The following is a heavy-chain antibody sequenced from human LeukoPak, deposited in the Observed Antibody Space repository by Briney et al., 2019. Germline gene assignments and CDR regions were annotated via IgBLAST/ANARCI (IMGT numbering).Heavy chain of an antibody. Sequence: GGSLRLSCAASGFSFSSYEMNWVRQAPGKGLEWLSYISSGGGIIYYADSVKGGFTISRDNAKNSLYLQMNSLRAEDTAVYYCARAGKVTTSYYYYYYYMDVWGKGTTVTVSS. CDR1: GFSFSSYE. V-gene: IGHV3-48*03. CDR2: ISSGGGII. D-gene: IGHD4-11*01. J-gene: IGHJ6*03. CDR3: ARAGKVTTSYYYYYYYMDV.